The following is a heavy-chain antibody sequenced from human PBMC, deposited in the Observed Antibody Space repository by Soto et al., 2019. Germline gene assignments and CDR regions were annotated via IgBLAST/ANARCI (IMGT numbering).Heavy chain of an antibody. D-gene: IGHD5-18*01. Sequence: GGSLRLSCASSGFTFRSYDMHLVRQAPGKGLEWVAVISYDENKREYTDSVKGRFTISRDNSKKTLYLQMNRLREEDTAVYYCARALDTAMASKDNWFDPWGQGTLVTVS. CDR3: ARALDTAMASKDNWFDP. CDR2: ISYDENKR. J-gene: IGHJ5*02. CDR1: GFTFRSYD. V-gene: IGHV3-30-3*01.